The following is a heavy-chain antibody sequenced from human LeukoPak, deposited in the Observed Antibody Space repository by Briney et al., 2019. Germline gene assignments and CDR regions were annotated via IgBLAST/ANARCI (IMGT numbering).Heavy chain of an antibody. CDR3: ARGARVRGSGWYPSDY. D-gene: IGHD6-19*01. V-gene: IGHV1-2*02. Sequence: GASVKVSCKASGYTFTGYYMHWVRQAPGQGLEWMGCINPNSGGTNYAQKFQGRVTMTRDTSISTAYMELSRLRSDDTAVYYCARGARVRGSGWYPSDYWGQGTLVTVSS. CDR1: GYTFTGYY. J-gene: IGHJ4*02. CDR2: INPNSGGT.